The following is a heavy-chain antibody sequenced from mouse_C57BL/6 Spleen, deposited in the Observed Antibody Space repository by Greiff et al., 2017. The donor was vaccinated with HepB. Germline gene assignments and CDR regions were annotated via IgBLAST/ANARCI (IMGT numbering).Heavy chain of an antibody. CDR3: ARRESSNYAMDG. Sequence: QVQLKQSGAELAKPGASVKLSCTASGYTFTSYWMHWVKQRPGQGLEWIGYINPSSGYTKYTQKFKDKSTLTADKASRTAYMQLSSLTYEDSAVYYCARRESSNYAMDGWGQGTSVTVSS. V-gene: IGHV1-7*01. CDR2: INPSSGYT. CDR1: GYTFTSYW. J-gene: IGHJ4*01. D-gene: IGHD1-1*01.